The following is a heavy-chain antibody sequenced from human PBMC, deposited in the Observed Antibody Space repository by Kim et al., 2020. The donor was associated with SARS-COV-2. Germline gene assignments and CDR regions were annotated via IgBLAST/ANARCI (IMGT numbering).Heavy chain of an antibody. CDR3: AVLGMNTFDY. D-gene: IGHD3-16*01. V-gene: IGHV1-46*01. J-gene: IGHJ4*02. CDR2: ST. Sequence: STSHEQKCQGRVTMTRDTSTSTVYMELSSLRSEDTAVYYCAVLGMNTFDYWGQGTLVTVSS.